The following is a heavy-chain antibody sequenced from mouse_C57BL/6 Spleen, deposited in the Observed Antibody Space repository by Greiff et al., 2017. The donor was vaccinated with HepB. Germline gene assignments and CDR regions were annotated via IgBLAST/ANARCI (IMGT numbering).Heavy chain of an antibody. CDR3: ARSRAYSNYVDY. CDR2: INPNNGGT. D-gene: IGHD2-5*01. Sequence: SGPELVKPGASVKIPCKASGYTFTDYNMDWVKQSHGKSLEWIGDINPNNGGTIYNQKFKGKATLTVDKSSSTAYMELRSLTSEDTAVYYCARSRAYSNYVDYWGQGTTLTVSS. J-gene: IGHJ2*01. CDR1: GYTFTDYN. V-gene: IGHV1-18*01.